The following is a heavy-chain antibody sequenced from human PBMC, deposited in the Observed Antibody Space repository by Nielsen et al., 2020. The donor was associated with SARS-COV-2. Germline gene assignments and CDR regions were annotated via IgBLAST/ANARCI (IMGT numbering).Heavy chain of an antibody. CDR1: GFTFDDYA. J-gene: IGHJ6*02. Sequence: GGSLRLSCAASGFTFDDYAMHWVRQAPGKGLEWVSGISWNSGSIGYADSVKGRFTISRENAKNSLYLQMNSLRAGDTAVYYCARGDYGPYYYYGMDVWGQGTTVTVSS. CDR2: ISWNSGSI. D-gene: IGHD4/OR15-4a*01. V-gene: IGHV3-9*01. CDR3: ARGDYGPYYYYGMDV.